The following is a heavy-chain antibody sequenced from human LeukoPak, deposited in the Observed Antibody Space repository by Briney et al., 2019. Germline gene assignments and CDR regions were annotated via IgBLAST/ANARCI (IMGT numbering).Heavy chain of an antibody. Sequence: GSSVKVSCKASGGTFSSYAISWVRQAPGQGLEWMGGIIPIFGTANYAQKFQGRVTITTDESASTAYMELSSLRSEDTAVYYCARVRPALYDGVALEWAYDAFDIWGQGTMVTVSS. V-gene: IGHV1-69*05. CDR2: IIPIFGTA. J-gene: IGHJ3*02. CDR1: GGTFSSYA. D-gene: IGHD3-3*01. CDR3: ARVRPALYDGVALEWAYDAFDI.